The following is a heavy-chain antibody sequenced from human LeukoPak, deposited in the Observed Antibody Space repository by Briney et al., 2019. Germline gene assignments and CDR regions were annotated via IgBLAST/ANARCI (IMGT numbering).Heavy chain of an antibody. V-gene: IGHV4-59*08. CDR1: GGSISNYY. CDR2: VSYSGSS. J-gene: IGHJ4*02. CDR3: ARGAGAGYNLQPFDY. Sequence: ASETLSLTCTVSGGSISNYYWSWIRQPPGKRLEWIGYVSYSGSSSSNPSLESRVTISVDMSKSQFSLRLTSVTASDTAVYYCARGAGAGYNLQPFDYWGQGTLVTVSS. D-gene: IGHD5-24*01.